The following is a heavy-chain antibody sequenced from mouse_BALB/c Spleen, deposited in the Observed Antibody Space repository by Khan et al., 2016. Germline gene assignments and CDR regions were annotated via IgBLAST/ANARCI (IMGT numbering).Heavy chain of an antibody. J-gene: IGHJ2*01. V-gene: IGHV4-1*02. CDR3: ARLYYYGSSDY. CDR1: GFDFSRYW. Sequence: EVKLLESGGGLVQPGGSLKLSCAASGFDFSRYWMSWVRQAPGKGLEWIGEINPDSSTINYTPSLKDKFIISRDNAKNTLYLQMSKVRSEDTALXYWARLYYYGSSDYWGQGTTLTVSS. D-gene: IGHD1-1*01. CDR2: INPDSSTI.